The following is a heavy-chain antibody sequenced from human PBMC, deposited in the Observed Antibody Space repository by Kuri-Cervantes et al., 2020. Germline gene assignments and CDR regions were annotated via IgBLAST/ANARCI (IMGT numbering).Heavy chain of an antibody. CDR2: IYYSGST. V-gene: IGHV4-39*07. CDR3: ARWVSDSGTHYRWDY. Sequence: SETLSLTCTVSGGSISSSSYYWGWIRQPPGKGLEWIGSIYYSGSTYYNPSLKSRPTISIDKSKNQFSLKLTSVTAADTAVYYCARWVSDSGTHYRWDYWGQGTLVTVSS. CDR1: GGSISSSSYY. D-gene: IGHD3-10*01. J-gene: IGHJ4*02.